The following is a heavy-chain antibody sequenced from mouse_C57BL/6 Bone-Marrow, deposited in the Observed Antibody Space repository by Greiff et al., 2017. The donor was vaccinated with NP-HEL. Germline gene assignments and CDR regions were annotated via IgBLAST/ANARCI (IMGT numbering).Heavy chain of an antibody. V-gene: IGHV3-6*01. D-gene: IGHD2-4*01. CDR2: ISYDGSN. CDR1: GYSITSGYY. J-gene: IGHJ2*01. CDR3: ARESIYYDYDGLDY. Sequence: EVKVEESGPGLVKPSQSLSLTCSVTGYSITSGYYWNWIRQFPGNKLEWMGYISYDGSNNYNPSLKNRISITRDTSKNQFFLKLNSVTTEDTATYYCARESIYYDYDGLDYWGQGTTLTVSS.